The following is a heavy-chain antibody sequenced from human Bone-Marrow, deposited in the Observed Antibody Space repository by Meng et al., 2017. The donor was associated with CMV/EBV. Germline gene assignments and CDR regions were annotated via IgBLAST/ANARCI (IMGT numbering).Heavy chain of an antibody. CDR3: ARHVWFQLNWFDP. CDR1: GYSISSGYY. CDR2: IYHSGST. Sequence: GSLRLSCTVSGYSISSGYYWGWIRQPPGKGLEWIGSIYHSGSTYYNPSLKSRVTISINTSKNQFSLKLSSVTAADTAVYYCARHVWFQLNWFDPWGQGPLVTIAS. V-gene: IGHV4-38-2*02. J-gene: IGHJ5*02. D-gene: IGHD5-18*01.